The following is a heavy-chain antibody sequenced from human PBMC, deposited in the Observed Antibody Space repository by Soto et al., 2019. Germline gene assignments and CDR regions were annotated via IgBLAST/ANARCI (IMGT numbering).Heavy chain of an antibody. CDR3: ARGGGYCSSNSCPHDAFDI. V-gene: IGHV4-31*03. Sequence: QVQLQESGPGLVKPSQTLSLTCTVSGGSISSGGYYWSWIRQHPGKGLEWIGYIYYSGSTYYNPSLKSRVTISVDTSKNQFSLKLSSVTAADTAVYYCARGGGYCSSNSCPHDAFDIWGQGTMVTVSS. CDR1: GGSISSGGYY. D-gene: IGHD2-2*03. CDR2: IYYSGST. J-gene: IGHJ3*02.